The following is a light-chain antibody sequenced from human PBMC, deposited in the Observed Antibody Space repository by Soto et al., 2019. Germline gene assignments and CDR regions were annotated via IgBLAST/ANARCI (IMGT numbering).Light chain of an antibody. Sequence: QSALTQPASVSGSPGQSITLSCTGTSSDVGGYNYVSWYQQHPGKAPKLMIYEVSNRPSGVSNRFSGSKSGNTASLTISGVQAEDEADYYCSSYTSSSPVVFGGGTKLTVL. CDR3: SSYTSSSPVV. CDR1: SSDVGGYNY. CDR2: EVS. V-gene: IGLV2-14*01. J-gene: IGLJ2*01.